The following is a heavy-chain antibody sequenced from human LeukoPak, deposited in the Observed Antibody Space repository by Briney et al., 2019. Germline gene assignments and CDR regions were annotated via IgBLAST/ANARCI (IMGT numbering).Heavy chain of an antibody. CDR1: GGSISSSPYY. CDR3: ARRTFPLHFDY. Sequence: PSETLSLTCTVSGGSISSSPYYWDWIRQPPGKGLEWIGSFSYSGSTYYNPSLKSRVTISVDTSKNQFSLRLSSVTAADTAMFYCARRTFPLHFDYWGQGTLVTVSS. CDR2: FSYSGST. V-gene: IGHV4-39*01. J-gene: IGHJ4*02. D-gene: IGHD2-8*01.